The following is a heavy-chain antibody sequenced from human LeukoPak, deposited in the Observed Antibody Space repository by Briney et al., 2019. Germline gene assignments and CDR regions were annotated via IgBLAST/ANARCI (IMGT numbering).Heavy chain of an antibody. V-gene: IGHV1-18*01. Sequence: ASVKLSCKASGFTFTNYGFTWVRQASGQGLEWMGWISAYNGDTNYAQKLQGRVTMTTDTSTGTAYMELRSLRSDDTAVYYCARIAERQLAYFDYWGQGTLVTVSS. CDR1: GFTFTNYG. CDR2: ISAYNGDT. CDR3: ARIAERQLAYFDY. D-gene: IGHD6-13*01. J-gene: IGHJ4*02.